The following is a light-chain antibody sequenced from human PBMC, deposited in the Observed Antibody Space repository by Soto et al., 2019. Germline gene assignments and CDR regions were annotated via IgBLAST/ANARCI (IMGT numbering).Light chain of an antibody. Sequence: EIVFTQSPGTLSLSPGERATLSCRASQSVSSTYLAWYQQKPGQAPRLLIYAASTRATGIPGRFSGSGSGTEFSLTISSLQSEDFAVYYCQQYNYWPRTFGQGTKVDIK. CDR3: QQYNYWPRT. J-gene: IGKJ1*01. V-gene: IGKV3-15*01. CDR2: AAS. CDR1: QSVSSTY.